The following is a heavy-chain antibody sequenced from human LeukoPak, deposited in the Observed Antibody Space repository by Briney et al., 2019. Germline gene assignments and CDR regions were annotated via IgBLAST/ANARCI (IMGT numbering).Heavy chain of an antibody. V-gene: IGHV4-59*01. CDR2: IYYSGST. J-gene: IGHJ4*02. CDR1: GGSINTYY. D-gene: IGHD3-10*01. Sequence: SETLSLTCTVSGGSINTYYWSWIRQPPGKGLEWIGYIYYSGSTKYNPSLKSRVTISVDTSKNQFSLKLSSVSAADTAVYYRARLSPSSGCEDYWGQGTLVTVSS. CDR3: ARLSPSSGCEDY.